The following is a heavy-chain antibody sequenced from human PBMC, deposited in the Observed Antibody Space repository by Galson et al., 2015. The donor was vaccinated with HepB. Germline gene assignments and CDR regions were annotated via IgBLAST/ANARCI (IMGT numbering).Heavy chain of an antibody. CDR2: IYSGGTT. CDR3: ARDRYFDY. D-gene: IGHD2-15*01. Sequence: SLRLSCAASGFTVSNYYMSWVRQAPGKRPEWVSVIYSGGTTNYADSVKGRFTISRDSSTNTLYLQMNSLRAEDTAVYYCARDRYFDYWGQGTLVTVSS. CDR1: GFTVSNYY. J-gene: IGHJ4*02. V-gene: IGHV3-53*01.